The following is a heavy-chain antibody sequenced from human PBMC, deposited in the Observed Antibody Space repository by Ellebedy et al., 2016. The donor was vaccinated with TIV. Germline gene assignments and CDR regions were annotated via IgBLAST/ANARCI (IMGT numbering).Heavy chain of an antibody. J-gene: IGHJ3*01. CDR1: GGSLGGYY. CDR3: ARAWSYGDTTRGTSLDV. D-gene: IGHD4-17*01. CDR2: INRSGNT. Sequence: MPSETLSLTCAVDGGSLGGYYWTWIRQPPGKGLEWVGEINRSGNTNYNPSLKSRLTISVDTSKNLFSLTLTSVTAADTSTYYCARAWSYGDTTRGTSLDVWGQGTMVSVSS. V-gene: IGHV4-34*01.